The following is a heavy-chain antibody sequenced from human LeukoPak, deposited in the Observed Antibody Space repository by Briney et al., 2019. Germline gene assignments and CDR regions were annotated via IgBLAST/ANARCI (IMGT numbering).Heavy chain of an antibody. J-gene: IGHJ3*02. D-gene: IGHD3-3*02. CDR1: GFTFSSYA. CDR2: IYSGGST. V-gene: IGHV3-66*02. Sequence: GGSLRLSFAASGFTFSSYAMNWVRQAPGKGLEWVSVIYSGGSTYYADSVKGRFTISRDNSKNTLYLQMNSLRAEDTAVYYCAREISRTGAFDIWGQGTMVTVSS. CDR3: AREISRTGAFDI.